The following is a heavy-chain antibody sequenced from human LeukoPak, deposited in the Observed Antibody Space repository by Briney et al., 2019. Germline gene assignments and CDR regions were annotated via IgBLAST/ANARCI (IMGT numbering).Heavy chain of an antibody. Sequence: GGSLRLSCTASGFTFGDYAMSWVRQAPGKGLEWVGFIRNKADGGTTEYSASVKGRFTISRYDSKSIAYLQMNSLKTEDTAVYYCTRSAGYSSGWYHDYWGQGTLVTVSS. J-gene: IGHJ4*02. CDR2: IRNKADGGTT. D-gene: IGHD6-19*01. CDR3: TRSAGYSSGWYHDY. CDR1: GFTFGDYA. V-gene: IGHV3-49*04.